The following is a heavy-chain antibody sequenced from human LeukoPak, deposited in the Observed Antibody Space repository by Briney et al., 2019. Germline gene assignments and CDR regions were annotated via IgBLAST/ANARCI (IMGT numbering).Heavy chain of an antibody. CDR2: IIPIFGTA. D-gene: IGHD6-19*01. J-gene: IGHJ4*02. V-gene: IGHV1-69*13. CDR3: ARDSSPPYSSGWYGGFDY. Sequence: SVKVSCKASGGIFSSYAISWVRQAPGQGLEWMGGIIPIFGTANYAQKFQGRVTITADESTSTAYMELSSLRSEDTAVYYCARDSSPPYSSGWYGGFDYWGQGTLVTVSS. CDR1: GGIFSSYA.